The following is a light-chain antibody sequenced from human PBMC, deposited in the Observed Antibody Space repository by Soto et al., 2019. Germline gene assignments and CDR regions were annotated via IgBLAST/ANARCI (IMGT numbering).Light chain of an antibody. J-gene: IGKJ1*01. V-gene: IGKV4-1*01. CDR1: QSVLYSSNNKNY. CDR2: WAS. CDR3: QLYYSTPT. Sequence: DIVMTQSPDSLAVSLGERATINCKSSQSVLYSSNNKNYLAWYQQKPGQPPKLLIYWASTRESGVPDRFSGSGSETDFTLTVSSLQAEDVAIYYCQLYYSTPTFGQGTKGEIK.